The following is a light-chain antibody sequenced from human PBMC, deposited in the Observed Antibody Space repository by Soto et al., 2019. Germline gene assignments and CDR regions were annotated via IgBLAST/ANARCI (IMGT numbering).Light chain of an antibody. CDR1: QSVSNNY. V-gene: IGKV3-20*01. Sequence: EIVSTQSPGTLSLSPGERSTLSCRASQSVSNNYLAWYQQKPGQAPRLLIYGASNRATGIPDRFSGSGSGTDFTLTISRLEPEDFAVYYCQQCGSSPWTFGQGTKVDIK. CDR2: GAS. CDR3: QQCGSSPWT. J-gene: IGKJ1*01.